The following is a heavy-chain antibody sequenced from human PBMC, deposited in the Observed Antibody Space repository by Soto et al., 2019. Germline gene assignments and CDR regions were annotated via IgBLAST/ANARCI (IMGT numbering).Heavy chain of an antibody. Sequence: SETLSLTCAVSGGSISSSNWWSWVRQPPGKGLEWIGEIYHSGSTNYNPSLKSRVTISVDKSKNQFSLKLSSVTAADTAVYYCAGHMYYDILTGYYTPFRMDVWGQGTTVTVSS. CDR2: IYHSGST. J-gene: IGHJ6*02. CDR1: GGSISSSNW. D-gene: IGHD3-9*01. CDR3: AGHMYYDILTGYYTPFRMDV. V-gene: IGHV4-4*02.